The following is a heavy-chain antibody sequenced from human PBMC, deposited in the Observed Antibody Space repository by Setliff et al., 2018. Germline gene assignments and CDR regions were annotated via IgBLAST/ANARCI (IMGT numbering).Heavy chain of an antibody. D-gene: IGHD6-13*01. CDR2: IYSSGST. V-gene: IGHV4-30-4*02. Sequence: SETLSLTCTVSGGSISSGDYYSSWIRQPPGKGLEWIGYIYSSGSTYYNPSLKSRVSISVDTSKNQFSLKLTSVTAADTAVYYCAHGRQGIAATFDIWGQGTMVTVSS. CDR1: GGSISSGDYY. J-gene: IGHJ3*02. CDR3: AHGRQGIAATFDI.